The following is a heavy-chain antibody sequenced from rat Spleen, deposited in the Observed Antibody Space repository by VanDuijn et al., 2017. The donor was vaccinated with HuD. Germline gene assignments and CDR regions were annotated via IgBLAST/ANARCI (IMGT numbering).Heavy chain of an antibody. CDR3: ARHAYYDGYYHWYFDF. J-gene: IGHJ1*01. CDR2: ISYDGSIT. CDR1: GFTFSDYN. V-gene: IGHV5-7*01. Sequence: EVQLVESGGGLVQPGNSLKLSCAASGFTFSDYNMAWVRQAPKKGLEWVATISYDGSITYYRDSVKGRFTISRDNAKSTLYLQMDSLRSEDTATYYCARHAYYDGYYHWYFDFWGPGTMVTVSS. D-gene: IGHD1-12*03.